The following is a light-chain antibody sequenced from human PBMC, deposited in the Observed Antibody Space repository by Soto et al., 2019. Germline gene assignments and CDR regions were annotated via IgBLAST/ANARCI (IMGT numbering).Light chain of an antibody. CDR1: SSDVGGYDY. CDR3: SSYRKTVTHTHV. Sequence: QSVLTQPASVSGSPGQSITISCIGTSSDVGGYDYVSWYQQLPGKAPKLMVYGVTNRPSGVSHRFSGSKSGNTASLTIAGLQAEDEADYYCSSYRKTVTHTHVFGTGTKLTVL. V-gene: IGLV2-14*03. CDR2: GVT. J-gene: IGLJ1*01.